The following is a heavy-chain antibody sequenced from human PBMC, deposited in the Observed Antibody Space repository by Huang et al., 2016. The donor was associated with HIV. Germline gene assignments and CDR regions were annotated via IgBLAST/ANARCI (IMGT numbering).Heavy chain of an antibody. CDR1: GYTFTNYA. J-gene: IGHJ1*01. CDR3: ARERYYYDRSGYYTPVEYFHH. D-gene: IGHD3-22*01. Sequence: QVQLVQSGAEVKKPGASVKVSCKASGYTFTNYAINWVRQAPGQSLEWMGWISGDNGNTNYAQKVQGRVTMTKDTSTSTAYMELRSLISDDTAVYYCARERYYYDRSGYYTPVEYFHHWGQGTLVTVSS. V-gene: IGHV1-18*01. CDR2: ISGDNGNT.